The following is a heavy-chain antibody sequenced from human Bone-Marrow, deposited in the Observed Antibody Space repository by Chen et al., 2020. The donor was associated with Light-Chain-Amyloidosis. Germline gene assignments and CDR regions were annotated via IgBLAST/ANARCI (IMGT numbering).Heavy chain of an antibody. J-gene: IGHJ4*02. V-gene: IGHV1-3*01. CDR3: ASGHL. CDR1: GGTFSTSA. CDR2: INAGNGNT. Sequence: QVLLVQSGAEVKKPGSSVKVSCKASGGTFSTSAINWVRQAPGQGLEWMGWINAGNGNTKYSQKFQGRVTITRDTSASTAYMELSSLRSEDTAVYYCASGHLWGQGTLVTVSS.